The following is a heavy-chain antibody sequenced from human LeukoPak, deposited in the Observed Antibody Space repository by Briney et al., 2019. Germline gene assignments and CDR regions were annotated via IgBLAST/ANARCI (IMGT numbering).Heavy chain of an antibody. CDR3: ASDCSSTSCYQRGGYSDY. V-gene: IGHV3-23*01. Sequence: GGSLRLSCAASGFTFSSYAMSCVRQAPGNGLEWVSAISGSGGSTYYADSVKGRFTISRDNSKNTLYLQMNSLRAEDTAVYYCASDCSSTSCYQRGGYSDYWGQGTLVTVSS. CDR2: ISGSGGST. CDR1: GFTFSSYA. J-gene: IGHJ4*02. D-gene: IGHD2-2*01.